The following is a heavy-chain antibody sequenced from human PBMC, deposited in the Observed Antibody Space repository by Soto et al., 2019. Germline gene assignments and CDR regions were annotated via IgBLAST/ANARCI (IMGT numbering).Heavy chain of an antibody. J-gene: IGHJ4*01. CDR3: ARARGNDWYSDY. D-gene: IGHD5-12*01. CDR1: GFTFSEYS. CDR2: ITHSGTYV. V-gene: IGHV3-21*01. Sequence: GGSLRLSCTASGFTFSEYSMSCVRQAPGKGLEWVSSITHSGTYVYYADSVKGRFTISRDSASNSLFLQMTSLRAEDTAVYHCARARGNDWYSDYWGHGTLVTVSS.